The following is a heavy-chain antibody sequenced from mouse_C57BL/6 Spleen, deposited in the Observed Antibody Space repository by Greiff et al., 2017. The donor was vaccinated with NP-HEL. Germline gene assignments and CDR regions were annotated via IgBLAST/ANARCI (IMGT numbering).Heavy chain of an antibody. CDR3: ARNYGSIYDWYFDV. Sequence: QVQLQQPGAELVMPGASVKLSCKASGYTFTSYWMHWVKQRPGQGLEWIGEIDPSDSYTNYNQKFKGKSTLTVDKYSSTAYMQLRSLTSEYSAVYYCARNYGSIYDWYFDVWGTGTTVTVSS. CDR2: IDPSDSYT. V-gene: IGHV1-69*01. D-gene: IGHD1-1*01. J-gene: IGHJ1*03. CDR1: GYTFTSYW.